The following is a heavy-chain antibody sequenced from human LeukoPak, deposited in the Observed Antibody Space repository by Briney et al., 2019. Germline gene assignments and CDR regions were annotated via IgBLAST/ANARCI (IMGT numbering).Heavy chain of an antibody. J-gene: IGHJ4*02. CDR2: IKEDGGRE. D-gene: IGHD1-26*01. V-gene: IGHV3-7*01. CDR1: GFAFSRAW. CDR3: ARDGGYSAFDY. Sequence: GGSLRLSCAASGFAFSRAWMTWIRQAPGKGLEFVANIKEDGGRENFASSVKGRFTISRDNAKDSLYLQMNNLRVEDTAVYYCARDGGYSAFDYWGQGALVTVSS.